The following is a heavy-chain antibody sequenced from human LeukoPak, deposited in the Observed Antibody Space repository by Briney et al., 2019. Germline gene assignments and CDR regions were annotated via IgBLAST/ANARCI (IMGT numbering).Heavy chain of an antibody. CDR2: ISSNGGST. Sequence: GGSLRLSCAASGFTFSSYAMHWVRQAPGKGLEYVSAISSNGGSTYYANSVKGRFTISRDNSKNTLYLQMGSLRAEDMAVYYCARGERIVVVPAATDYWGQGTLVTVPS. CDR3: ARGERIVVVPAATDY. CDR1: GFTFSSYA. V-gene: IGHV3-64*01. J-gene: IGHJ4*02. D-gene: IGHD2-2*01.